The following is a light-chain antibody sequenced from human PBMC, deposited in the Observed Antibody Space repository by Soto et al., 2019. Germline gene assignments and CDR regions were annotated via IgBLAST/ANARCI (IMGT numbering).Light chain of an antibody. V-gene: IGLV2-14*01. Sequence: QSVLTQPASVSGSPGQSIAISCTGTSSDVGGYNYVSWYQQHPGKAPKLMVYDVSNRPSGVSNLFSGSKSGNTASLTISGLQAEDEADYYCSSYTSSSTYVFGTGTRSPS. CDR1: SSDVGGYNY. J-gene: IGLJ1*01. CDR3: SSYTSSSTYV. CDR2: DVS.